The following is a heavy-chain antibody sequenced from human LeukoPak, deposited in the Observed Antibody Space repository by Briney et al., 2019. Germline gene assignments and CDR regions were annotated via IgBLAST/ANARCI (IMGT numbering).Heavy chain of an antibody. Sequence: PGGSLRLSCAASGFTFSSYGMHWVRRAPGKGLEWVAFIRYDGSNKYYADSVKGRFTISRDNSKNTLYLQMNSLRAEDTAVYYCANDIPAAMPDPGSYWGQGTLVTVSS. CDR3: ANDIPAAMPDPGSY. CDR1: GFTFSSYG. CDR2: IRYDGSNK. J-gene: IGHJ4*02. D-gene: IGHD2-2*01. V-gene: IGHV3-30*02.